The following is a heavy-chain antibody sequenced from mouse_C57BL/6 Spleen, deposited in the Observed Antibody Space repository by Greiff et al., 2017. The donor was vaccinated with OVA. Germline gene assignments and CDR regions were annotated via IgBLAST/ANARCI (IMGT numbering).Heavy chain of an antibody. Sequence: VQLQQSGPVLVKPGASVKMSCKASGYTFTDYYMNWVKQSHGKSLEWIGVINPYNGGTSYNQKFKGKATLTVDKSSSTAYMELNSLTSEDSAVYYCARYYGNYGTVSWFAYWGQGTLVTVSA. V-gene: IGHV1-19*01. D-gene: IGHD2-1*01. J-gene: IGHJ3*01. CDR3: ARYYGNYGTVSWFAY. CDR1: GYTFTDYY. CDR2: INPYNGGT.